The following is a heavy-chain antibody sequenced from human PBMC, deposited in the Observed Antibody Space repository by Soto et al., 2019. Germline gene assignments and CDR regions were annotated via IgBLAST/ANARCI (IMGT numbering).Heavy chain of an antibody. CDR1: GFTFDDYA. CDR3: AKGGNGERITIFGVVRGSDYYYMDV. D-gene: IGHD3-3*01. V-gene: IGHV3-9*01. Sequence: GGSLRLSCAASGFTFDDYAMHWVRQAPGKGLEWVSGISWNSGSIGYADSVKGRFTISRDNAKNSLYLQMNSLRAEDTALYYCAKGGNGERITIFGVVRGSDYYYMDVWGKGTTVTVSS. J-gene: IGHJ6*03. CDR2: ISWNSGSI.